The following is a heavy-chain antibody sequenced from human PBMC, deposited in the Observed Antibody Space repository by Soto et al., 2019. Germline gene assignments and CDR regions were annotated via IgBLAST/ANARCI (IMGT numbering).Heavy chain of an antibody. CDR2: INHSGST. D-gene: IGHD3-16*01. Sequence: SETLSLTCAVYGGSFSGYYWSWIRQPPGRGLEWIGEINHSGSTNYNPSLKSRVTISVDTSKNQFSLKLSSVTAADTAVYYCARGTGGFPTAYYYYGMDVWGQGTTVTVSS. J-gene: IGHJ6*02. CDR1: GGSFSGYY. V-gene: IGHV4-34*01. CDR3: ARGTGGFPTAYYYYGMDV.